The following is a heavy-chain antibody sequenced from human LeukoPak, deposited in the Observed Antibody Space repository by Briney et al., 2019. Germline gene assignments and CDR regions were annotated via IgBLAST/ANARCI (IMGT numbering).Heavy chain of an antibody. CDR3: ARRGGSNGWGAFDI. CDR1: GFTFSSYA. D-gene: IGHD6-19*01. V-gene: IGHV3-30-3*01. J-gene: IGHJ3*02. Sequence: PGGSLRLSCAASGFTFSSYAMHWVRQAPGKGLEWVAVISYDGSNKYYADSVKGRFTISRDNSKNILYLQMNSLNGADTALYYCARRGGSNGWGAFDIWGQGTMVTVSS. CDR2: ISYDGSNK.